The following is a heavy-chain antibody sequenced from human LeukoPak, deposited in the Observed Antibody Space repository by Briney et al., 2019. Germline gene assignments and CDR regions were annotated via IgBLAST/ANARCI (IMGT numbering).Heavy chain of an antibody. D-gene: IGHD3-22*01. CDR3: ARDRRWYDSSGYLAI. J-gene: IGHJ3*02. CDR2: ISYDGNNK. V-gene: IGHV3-30*03. Sequence: PGGSLRLSCAASGFTFSSYSMNWVRQAPGKGLEWVAVISYDGNNKYYADSVKGRFTISRDSSNNTVYVQMKTLRAEDTAVYYCARDRRWYDSSGYLAIWGQGTMVTVSS. CDR1: GFTFSSYS.